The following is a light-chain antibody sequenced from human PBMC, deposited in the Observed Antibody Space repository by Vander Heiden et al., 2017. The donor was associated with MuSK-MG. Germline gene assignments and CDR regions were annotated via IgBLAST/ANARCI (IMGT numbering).Light chain of an antibody. J-gene: IGLJ2*01. Sequence: QSVLTQPPSASGTPGQRVTISCSGSSSNIGSNTVNWYQQLPGTAPKLLSYMNNQRPSGVPDRFSGSKSGTSASLAISGRQSEDEADYYGAAWDDSLNGFVGCGGGTKLTVL. CDR1: SSNIGSNT. CDR2: MNN. V-gene: IGLV1-44*01. CDR3: AAWDDSLNGFVG.